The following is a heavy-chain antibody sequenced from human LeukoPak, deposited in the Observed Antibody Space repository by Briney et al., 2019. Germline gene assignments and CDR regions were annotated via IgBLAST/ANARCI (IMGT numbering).Heavy chain of an antibody. D-gene: IGHD3-16*01. Sequence: GASVKVSCKASGYTFTGYYLHWVRQAPGQGVEWMGWINPNTNGTNYAQIFQGRVTMTGDTSISTAYMELSRLRSDDTAVYYCARGVAVADSVDVWFDPWGQGTLVTVSS. CDR2: INPNTNGT. V-gene: IGHV1-2*02. J-gene: IGHJ5*02. CDR1: GYTFTGYY. CDR3: ARGVAVADSVDVWFDP.